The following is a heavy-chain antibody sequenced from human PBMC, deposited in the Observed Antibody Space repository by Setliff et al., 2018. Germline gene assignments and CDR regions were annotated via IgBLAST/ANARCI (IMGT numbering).Heavy chain of an antibody. D-gene: IGHD2-21*02. CDR3: ARDRNCGGDCPPNWFDP. CDR1: GFTFSSYS. V-gene: IGHV3-21*01. CDR2: ISSSSSYI. J-gene: IGHJ5*02. Sequence: GGSLRLSCAASGFTFSSYSMNWVRQAPGKGLEWVSSISSSSSYIFYADSVKGRFTISRDNAKNSLYLQMNSLRAEDTAVYYCARDRNCGGDCPPNWFDPWGQGTLVTVS.